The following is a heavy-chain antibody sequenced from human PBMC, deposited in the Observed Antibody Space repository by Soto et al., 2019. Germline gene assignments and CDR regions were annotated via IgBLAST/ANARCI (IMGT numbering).Heavy chain of an antibody. CDR2: ISSDGTSR. Sequence: QVHLVASGGGVVQPGRSLRRSCAASGFTFSSYGMHWVRQAPGKGLEWVAVISSDGTSRFYADSVKGRFTISRDNSKKTLYLQMNSLRAEDTAMYYGANVRVKDYYYYAMDVWGAGTTFSVSS. CDR1: GFTFSSYG. J-gene: IGHJ6*04. D-gene: IGHD3-3*01. CDR3: ANVRVKDYYYYAMDV. V-gene: IGHV3-30*18.